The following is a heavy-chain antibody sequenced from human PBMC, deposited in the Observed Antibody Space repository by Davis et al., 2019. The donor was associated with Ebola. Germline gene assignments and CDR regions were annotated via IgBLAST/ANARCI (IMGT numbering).Heavy chain of an antibody. CDR2: IIPIFGTA. CDR3: ARDIRHDFWNADFDY. Sequence: SVKVSCKASGGTFSSYAISWVRQAPGQGLEWMGGIIPIFGTANYAQKFQGRVTITADESTSTAYMELSSLRSEDTAVYYCARDIRHDFWNADFDYWGQGTLVTVSS. V-gene: IGHV1-69*13. J-gene: IGHJ4*02. D-gene: IGHD3-3*01. CDR1: GGTFSSYA.